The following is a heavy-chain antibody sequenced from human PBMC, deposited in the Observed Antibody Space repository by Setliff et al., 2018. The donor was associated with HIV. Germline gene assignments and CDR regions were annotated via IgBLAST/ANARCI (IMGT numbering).Heavy chain of an antibody. CDR1: GYTLTDFD. V-gene: IGHV1-8*01. D-gene: IGHD1-26*01. Sequence: GASVKVSCKASGYTLTDFDIYWMRQASGQGLEWLGWINPKSGNTAYAQSFQGRVTLTTNTAISTVGMELSSLSSEDTAVYYCTRWIVGSSNIFAFDIWGQGTLVTVSS. J-gene: IGHJ3*02. CDR2: INPKSGNT. CDR3: TRWIVGSSNIFAFDI.